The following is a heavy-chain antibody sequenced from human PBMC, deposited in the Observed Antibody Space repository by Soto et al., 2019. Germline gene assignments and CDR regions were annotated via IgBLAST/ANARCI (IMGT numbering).Heavy chain of an antibody. J-gene: IGHJ4*02. CDR3: ASRAAMVTGRRFDY. CDR2: ISYDGSNK. CDR1: GFTFSSYA. Sequence: HVQLVESGGGVVQPGRSLRLSCAASGFTFSSYAMHWVRQAPGKGLEWVAVISYDGSNKYYADSVKGRFTISRDNSKNTLYLQMNSLRAEDTAVYYCASRAAMVTGRRFDYWGQGTLVTVSS. V-gene: IGHV3-30-3*01. D-gene: IGHD5-18*01.